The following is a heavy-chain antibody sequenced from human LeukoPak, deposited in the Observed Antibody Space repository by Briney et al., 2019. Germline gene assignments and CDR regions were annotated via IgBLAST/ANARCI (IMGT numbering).Heavy chain of an antibody. CDR3: ARGGSKSPYYFDY. V-gene: IGHV3-21*01. J-gene: IGHJ4*02. CDR2: ISSGSTYI. D-gene: IGHD2-15*01. CDR1: GFILSNYR. Sequence: GGSLRLSCAASGFILSNYRMNWVRQAPGKGLEWVSSISSGSTYIYYADSVKGRFTISRDNAKNSLYLQMNSLRAEDTALYFCARGGSKSPYYFDYWSQGTLVTVSS.